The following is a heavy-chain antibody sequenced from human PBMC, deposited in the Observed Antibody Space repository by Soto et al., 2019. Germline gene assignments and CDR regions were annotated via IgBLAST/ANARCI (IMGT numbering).Heavy chain of an antibody. CDR2: ISAYNGNT. J-gene: IGHJ4*02. CDR1: GYTFTSYG. CDR3: AGDRYRLLGYWSGALDY. V-gene: IGHV1-18*01. D-gene: IGHD2-21*01. Sequence: QVQLVQSGAEVKKPGASVKVSCKASGYTFTSYGISWVRQAPGQGLEWMGWISAYNGNTNYAQKLQGRVVMTTDTYTSTAHMELSILGSDDTAVYYCAGDRYRLLGYWSGALDYWGQGTLVTVSS.